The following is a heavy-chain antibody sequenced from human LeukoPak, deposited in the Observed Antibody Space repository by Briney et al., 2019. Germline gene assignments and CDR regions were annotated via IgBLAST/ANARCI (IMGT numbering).Heavy chain of an antibody. CDR3: ASQYCSSTSCQEYFQH. J-gene: IGHJ1*01. CDR2: IIPIFGTA. CDR1: GGTFCSYA. V-gene: IGHV1-69*05. Sequence: ASVKVSCKASGGTFCSYAISWVRQAPGQGLEWMGGIIPIFGTANYAQKFQGRVTITTDESTSTAYMELSSLRSEDTAVYYCASQYCSSTSCQEYFQHWGQGTLVTVSS. D-gene: IGHD2-2*01.